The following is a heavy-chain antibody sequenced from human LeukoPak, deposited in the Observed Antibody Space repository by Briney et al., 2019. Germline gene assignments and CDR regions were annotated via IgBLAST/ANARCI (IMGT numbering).Heavy chain of an antibody. J-gene: IGHJ4*02. CDR3: ATYRQVMLPFES. D-gene: IGHD5-18*01. V-gene: IGHV3-23*01. CDR1: GFTFSDFA. Sequence: GGSLRLSCAASGFTFSDFAMIWVRQPPGKGLEWVSGTFQGGGEIHYADSVRGRFTISRDNSRSTLFLQMNSLRGEDTAIYFCATYRQVMLPFESWGQGTLVTVSS. CDR2: TFQGGGEI.